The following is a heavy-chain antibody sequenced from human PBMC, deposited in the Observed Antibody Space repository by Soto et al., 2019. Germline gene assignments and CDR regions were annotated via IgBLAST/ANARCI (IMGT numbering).Heavy chain of an antibody. D-gene: IGHD5-18*01. J-gene: IGHJ4*02. CDR1: GHSISSGFYY. CDR2: IYHSGST. Sequence: PSETLSLTCAVSGHSISSGFYYWGWIRQPPGKGLGWIGRIYHSGSTYYNPSLKSRVTLSGDTSKNQLSLKLRSGTAAGPAVYYWARYGYSYSGRFFDYWGQGMRVT. V-gene: IGHV4-38-2*01. CDR3: ARYGYSYSGRFFDY.